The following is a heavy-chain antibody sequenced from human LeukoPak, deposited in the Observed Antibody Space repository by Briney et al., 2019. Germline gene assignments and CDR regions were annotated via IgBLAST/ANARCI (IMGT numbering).Heavy chain of an antibody. CDR3: ARRIDGDSSSSPSYYYYMDV. V-gene: IGHV1-2*02. D-gene: IGHD6-6*01. CDR1: GYTFTSYY. J-gene: IGHJ6*03. Sequence: GASVKVSCKASGYTFTSYYMHWVRQAPGQGLEWMGWINPNSGGTNYAQKVQGRVTMTRDTSISTAYMELSRLRSDDTAVYYCARRIDGDSSSSPSYYYYMDVWGKGTTVTVSS. CDR2: INPNSGGT.